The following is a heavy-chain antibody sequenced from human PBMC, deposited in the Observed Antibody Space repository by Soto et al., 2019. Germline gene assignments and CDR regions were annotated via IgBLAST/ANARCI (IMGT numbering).Heavy chain of an antibody. CDR3: ARRIEMTTMKTGMDV. CDR1: GYSITSGHY. Sequence: SETLSLTCDVSGYSITSGHYLVLIRHAPGKGLEWIGIIHHSGSTYYNPSLKSRVTISIDTSRNRFSLKLISVTAADTAVYYCARRIEMTTMKTGMDVWGQGTTVTVSS. CDR2: IHHSGST. J-gene: IGHJ6*02. V-gene: IGHV4-38-2*01.